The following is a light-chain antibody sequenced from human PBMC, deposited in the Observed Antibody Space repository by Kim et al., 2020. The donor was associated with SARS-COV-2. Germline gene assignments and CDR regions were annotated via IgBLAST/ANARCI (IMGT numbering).Light chain of an antibody. CDR1: KLGDKY. V-gene: IGLV3-1*01. CDR2: QDS. J-gene: IGLJ2*01. Sequence: SYELTQPPSVSVSPGQTASITCSGDKLGDKYACWYQQKPGQSPVLVIYQDSKRPSGIPERFSGSNSGNTATLTISGTQAMDEADYYCQAWDSSTVVFGGGTQVDV. CDR3: QAWDSSTVV.